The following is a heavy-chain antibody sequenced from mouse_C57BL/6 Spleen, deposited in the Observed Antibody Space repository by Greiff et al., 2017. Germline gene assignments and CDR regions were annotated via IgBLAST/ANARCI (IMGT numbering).Heavy chain of an antibody. Sequence: QVQLQQSGAELVRPGPSVKLSCKASGYTFTSYWMHWVKQRPGQGLEWIGVIDPSDSYTNYNQKFKGKATLTVDTSSSTAYMQLSSLTSEDSAVYYCARGEGLPPFAYWGQGTLVTVSA. CDR1: GYTFTSYW. CDR3: ARGEGLPPFAY. CDR2: IDPSDSYT. V-gene: IGHV1-59*01. J-gene: IGHJ3*01. D-gene: IGHD2-4*01.